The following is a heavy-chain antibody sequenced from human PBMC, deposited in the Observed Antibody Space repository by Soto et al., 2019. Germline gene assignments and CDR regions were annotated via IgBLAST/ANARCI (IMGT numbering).Heavy chain of an antibody. V-gene: IGHV2-5*02. Sequence: QITLKESGPTLVKPTQTLTLTCTFSGFSLSSSGVGVGWIRQPPGKALEWLTFIYWDDDKRYSPSLKSRLTITKDTSKNQVVLTLTSMDPVDTATYYCARLVVAGITYYLDPWGQGTLLTVSS. CDR1: GFSLSSSGVG. CDR2: IYWDDDK. D-gene: IGHD2-15*01. CDR3: ARLVVAGITYYLDP. J-gene: IGHJ5*02.